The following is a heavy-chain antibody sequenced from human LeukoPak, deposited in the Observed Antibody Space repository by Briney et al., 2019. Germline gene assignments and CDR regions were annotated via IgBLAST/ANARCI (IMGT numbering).Heavy chain of an antibody. V-gene: IGHV3-30*02. Sequence: GGSLRLSCAASGFTFKNFGMHWVRQAPGKGLEWVAFIGYEGVHKYYADSVKGRFTISKDNSKATLYLQMNSLRPEDTAVYYCAKDLHGGYSSDYWGQGTLVTVSS. CDR1: GFTFKNFG. D-gene: IGHD3-22*01. CDR2: IGYEGVHK. J-gene: IGHJ4*02. CDR3: AKDLHGGYSSDY.